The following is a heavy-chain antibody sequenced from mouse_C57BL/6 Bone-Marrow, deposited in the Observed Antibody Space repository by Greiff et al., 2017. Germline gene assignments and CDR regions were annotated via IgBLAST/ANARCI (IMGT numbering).Heavy chain of an antibody. J-gene: IGHJ4*01. V-gene: IGHV14-4*01. Sequence: VQLQQSGAELVRPGASVKLSCTASGFNIKDDYMHWVKQRPEQGLEWIGWIDPENGDTEYATKFQGKATMTADKSSNTAYLQLSSLTSEDTAVSYCTTVVVPYDAMDYWGQGTSVTVSS. CDR2: IDPENGDT. CDR3: TTVVVPYDAMDY. D-gene: IGHD1-1*01. CDR1: GFNIKDDY.